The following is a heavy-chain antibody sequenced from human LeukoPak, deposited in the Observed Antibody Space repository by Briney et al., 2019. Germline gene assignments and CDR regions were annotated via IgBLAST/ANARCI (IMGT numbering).Heavy chain of an antibody. J-gene: IGHJ4*02. V-gene: IGHV1-69*04. Sequence: GSSVKVSCKASGGTFSSYAIIWVRQAPGQGLEWMGRIIPILGIANYAQKFQGRVTITADKSTSTAYMELSSLRSEDTAVYYCARDSAIAAAGNWGQGTLVTVSS. CDR3: ARDSAIAAAGN. CDR1: GGTFSSYA. D-gene: IGHD6-13*01. CDR2: IIPILGIA.